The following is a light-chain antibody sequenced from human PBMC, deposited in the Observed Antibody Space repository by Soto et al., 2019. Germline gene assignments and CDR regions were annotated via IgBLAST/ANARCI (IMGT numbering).Light chain of an antibody. CDR2: GTS. J-gene: IGKJ4*01. CDR3: PHSGYWPPELT. CDR1: QSVIGD. V-gene: IGKV3-15*01. Sequence: EIVMTQSPVTLSVSPGESATLSCRASQSVIGDLAWYQQRPGQAPRLLIYGTSTRATGIPARFSGSGSGTDFPLHLRRLQSEDFAVYYCPHSGYWPPELTFGGGTKVE.